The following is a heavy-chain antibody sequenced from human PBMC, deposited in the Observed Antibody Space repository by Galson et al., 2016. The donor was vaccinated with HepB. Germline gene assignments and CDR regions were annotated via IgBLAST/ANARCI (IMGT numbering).Heavy chain of an antibody. D-gene: IGHD2-21*02. J-gene: IGHJ5*02. CDR1: GYTFTSYY. Sequence: SVKVSCKASGYTFTSYYIHWVRQAPGQGLEWMGIINPSDGRTNYAQKFQGRVTMTRDTSTSTVYMEVSSLRSEETAVYYCARVEIRGDRNNWFDPWGQGTLVTVSS. V-gene: IGHV1-46*01. CDR2: INPSDGRT. CDR3: ARVEIRGDRNNWFDP.